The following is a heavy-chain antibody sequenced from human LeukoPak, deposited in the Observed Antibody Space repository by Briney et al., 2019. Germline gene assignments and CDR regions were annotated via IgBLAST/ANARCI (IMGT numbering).Heavy chain of an antibody. J-gene: IGHJ3*02. CDR1: GYNFASYC. D-gene: IGHD2-2*01. V-gene: IGHV5-51*01. CDR2: ICPGDSDT. CDR3: ALEGYCCDTSCPADI. Sequence: GESLRLSCTGSGYNFASYCIGWVRQLPGKSLEWMGIICPGDSDTKYSPFFQGLVTISADKSSNTAYLQWSNLKASDTAMYYCALEGYCCDTSCPADIWGQGTVVTVSS.